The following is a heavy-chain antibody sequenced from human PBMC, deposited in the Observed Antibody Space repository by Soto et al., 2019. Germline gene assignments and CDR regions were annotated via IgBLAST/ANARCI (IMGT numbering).Heavy chain of an antibody. J-gene: IGHJ2*01. Sequence: QVQLQESGPGLVKPSGTLSLTCAVSSGSISSSNWWSWVRQPPGKGLEWIGEIYHSGSTNYNPSLKSRVTISVDKSKNQFSLKLSSVTAADTAVYYCARDSSTPTSYYGDQLKNWYFDLWGRGTLVTVSS. V-gene: IGHV4-4*02. CDR3: ARDSSTPTSYYGDQLKNWYFDL. CDR1: SGSISSSNW. D-gene: IGHD4-17*01. CDR2: IYHSGST.